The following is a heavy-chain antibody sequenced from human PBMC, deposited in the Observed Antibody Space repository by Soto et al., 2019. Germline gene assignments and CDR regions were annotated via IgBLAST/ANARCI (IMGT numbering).Heavy chain of an antibody. J-gene: IGHJ4*02. Sequence: GGSLRLSCAASGFTFSNAWMNWVRQAPGKGLEWVGRIKSKSDGGTTDYAAPVKGRFTISRDDSKNTLSLQMNSLKIEDTAVYYCSTGHDYSGSGRLDYWAQRSLVTVSS. CDR2: IKSKSDGGTT. D-gene: IGHD3-10*01. CDR1: GFTFSNAW. V-gene: IGHV3-15*07. CDR3: STGHDYSGSGRLDY.